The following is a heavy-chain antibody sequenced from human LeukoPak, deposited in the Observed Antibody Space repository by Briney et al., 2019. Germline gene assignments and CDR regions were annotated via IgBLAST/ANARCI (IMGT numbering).Heavy chain of an antibody. CDR3: ARGHHYYDSSAYYY. CDR2: INSDGSTT. Sequence: GGSLRLSCAASGFTFSPYWMHWVRQAPGKGLVWVSRINSDGSTTSYAASVKGRFTISRDTAKNTLYLQMNSLRAEDTAVYYCARGHHYYDSSAYYYWGQGTLVTVSS. CDR1: GFTFSPYW. V-gene: IGHV3-74*01. J-gene: IGHJ4*02. D-gene: IGHD3-22*01.